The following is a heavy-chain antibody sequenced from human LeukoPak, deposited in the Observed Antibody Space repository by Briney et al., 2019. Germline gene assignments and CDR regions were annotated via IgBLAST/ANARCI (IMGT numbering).Heavy chain of an antibody. CDR1: GYSISSGYY. Sequence: SETLSLTCTVSGYSISSGYYWGWIRQAPGKGLEWIGNIYHSGNTYYNPSLKSRVTVSMDTSKNQFSLKVNSVTAADTAFYYCARAYSSSWYWNWFDPWGQGALVTVSS. CDR3: ARAYSSSWYWNWFDP. CDR2: IYHSGNT. J-gene: IGHJ5*02. D-gene: IGHD6-13*01. V-gene: IGHV4-38-2*02.